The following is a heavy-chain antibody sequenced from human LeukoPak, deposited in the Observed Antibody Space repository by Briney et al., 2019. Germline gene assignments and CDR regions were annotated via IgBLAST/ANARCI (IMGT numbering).Heavy chain of an antibody. D-gene: IGHD3-22*01. CDR1: GFPFSSYA. J-gene: IGHJ3*02. V-gene: IGHV3-23*01. CDR2: IIGSGDST. Sequence: GGSLLLSFAASGFPFSSYAMSWVRPAPGKGLEWVSAIIGSGDSTYYADSVKGRFTISRDNSKNTLYLQMNSLRAEDTAVYYCAKDSTMIVVVSPDIWGQGTMVTVSS. CDR3: AKDSTMIVVVSPDI.